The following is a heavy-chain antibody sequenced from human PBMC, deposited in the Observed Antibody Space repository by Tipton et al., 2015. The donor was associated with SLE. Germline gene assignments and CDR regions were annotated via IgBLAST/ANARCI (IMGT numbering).Heavy chain of an antibody. Sequence: SLRLSCAASGFTFSNYWMSWVRQAPGKGLKWVANIKEDGSEKYYVDSVKGRFTVSRDNGRNSLYLQMSTLRAEDTAVYYCVRALFPNYCSGYSCYSEPGHWGQGTLVTVSS. D-gene: IGHD2-15*01. CDR1: GFTFSNYW. J-gene: IGHJ4*02. V-gene: IGHV3-7*01. CDR2: IKEDGSEK. CDR3: VRALFPNYCSGYSCYSEPGH.